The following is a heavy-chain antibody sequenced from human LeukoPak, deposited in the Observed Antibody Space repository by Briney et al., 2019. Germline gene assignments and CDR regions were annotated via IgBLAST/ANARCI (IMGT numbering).Heavy chain of an antibody. D-gene: IGHD2-8*02. Sequence: PGGSLRLSCAGSGFTFSSYGMNWVRQAPGKGLEWVANIKQDGSEKYYLDSVKGRFTISRDNAENSLYLQMNSLRAEDTAVYYCASHTVLAFDYWGQGTLVTVSS. CDR3: ASHTVLAFDY. V-gene: IGHV3-7*01. J-gene: IGHJ4*02. CDR1: GFTFSSYG. CDR2: IKQDGSEK.